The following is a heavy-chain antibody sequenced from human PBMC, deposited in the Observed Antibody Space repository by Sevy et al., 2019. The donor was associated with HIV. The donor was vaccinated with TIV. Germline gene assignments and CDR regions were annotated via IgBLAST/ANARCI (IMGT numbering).Heavy chain of an antibody. V-gene: IGHV3-33*01. CDR1: GFTFSNYN. CDR3: VRESPSDWYLDS. CDR2: IWFDGNKK. J-gene: IGHJ4*02. Sequence: GGSLRLSCAASGFTFSNYNMHWVRQAPDKGLEWVAAIWFDGNKKYYEDSVKGRFTIFRDNSKSTQYLQMSSLRADDTAVYYCVRESPSDWYLDSWGQGTLVTVSS. D-gene: IGHD2-2*01.